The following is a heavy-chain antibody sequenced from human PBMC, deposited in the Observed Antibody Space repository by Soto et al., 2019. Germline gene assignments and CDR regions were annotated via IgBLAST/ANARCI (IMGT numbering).Heavy chain of an antibody. CDR1: GGSISSFNYF. CDR3: ARGGGSTFNWFDP. V-gene: IGHV4-39*01. Sequence: QLQLQESGPGLVKPSETLSLTCTVSGGSISSFNYFWGWIRQPPVKGLEWIGSLYYSGNTYYNPALKRRVTRSGDTAKKQCTLTLRSVTAADTAVYYCARGGGSTFNWFDPWGQGTLVTVSP. D-gene: IGHD2-15*01. CDR2: LYYSGNT. J-gene: IGHJ5*02.